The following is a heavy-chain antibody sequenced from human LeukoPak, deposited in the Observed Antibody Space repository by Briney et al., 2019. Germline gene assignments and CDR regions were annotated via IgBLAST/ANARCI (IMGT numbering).Heavy chain of an antibody. J-gene: IGHJ6*04. V-gene: IGHV3-9*01. Sequence: PGRSLRLSCAASGFTFDDYAMHWVRQAPGKGLEWVSGISWNSGSIGYADSVKGRFTISRDNAKNSLYLQMNSLRAEDTAVYYCASRITMIVVVALTTMDVWGKGTTVTVSS. CDR2: ISWNSGSI. CDR3: ASRITMIVVVALTTMDV. CDR1: GFTFDDYA. D-gene: IGHD3-22*01.